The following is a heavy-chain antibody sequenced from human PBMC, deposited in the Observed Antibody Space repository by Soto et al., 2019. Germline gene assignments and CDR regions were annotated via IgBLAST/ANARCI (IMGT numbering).Heavy chain of an antibody. CDR1: GGSISSGDYF. J-gene: IGHJ3*02. CDR3: AREEGYPNDI. CDR2: IYYSGST. D-gene: IGHD3-16*02. V-gene: IGHV4-30-4*01. Sequence: PSETLSLTCTVSGGSISSGDYFWSWIRQRPGKGLEWNGYIYYSGSTYYNPSLKSRVTISVDTSKNQFSLKLISVTAGDTAVYYCAREEGYPNDICGQGTMVTVS.